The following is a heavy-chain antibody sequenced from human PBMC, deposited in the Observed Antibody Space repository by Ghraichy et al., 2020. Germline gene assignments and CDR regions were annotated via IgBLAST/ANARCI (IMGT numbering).Heavy chain of an antibody. V-gene: IGHV3-7*03. J-gene: IGHJ4*02. CDR2: IKQDGSAK. CDR3: ARDSDFDC. CDR1: GITFSSFW. Sequence: GESLNISCAASGITFSSFWTSWVRQAPGKGLEWVANIKQDGSAKYYVDSVKGRFTISRDNVKNSLYLQMNSLRADDTAVYYCARDSDFDCWGQGTLVTVSS.